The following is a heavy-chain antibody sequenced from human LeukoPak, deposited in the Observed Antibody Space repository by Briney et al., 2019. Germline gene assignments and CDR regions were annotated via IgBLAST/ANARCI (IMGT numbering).Heavy chain of an antibody. V-gene: IGHV4-34*01. CDR2: INHSGST. CDR1: GGSFSGYY. CDR3: ARSPYGSGSPRLDY. D-gene: IGHD3-10*01. Sequence: SETLSLTCAVYGGSFSGYYWSWIRQPPGKGLEWIGEINHSGSTNYNPSLKSRVTISVDTSKNQLSLKLSSVTAADTAVYYCARSPYGSGSPRLDYWGQGTLVTVSS. J-gene: IGHJ4*02.